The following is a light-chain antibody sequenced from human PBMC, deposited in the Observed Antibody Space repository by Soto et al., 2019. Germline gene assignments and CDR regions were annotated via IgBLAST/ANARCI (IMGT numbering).Light chain of an antibody. CDR2: GAS. V-gene: IGKV3-20*01. Sequence: ETVSTQSPCTLSLSPGERATLSCRASQSVSNNYLAWYQQKPGQAPRLLIYGASNRATGIPDRFSGSGSGTDFTLTISRLEPEDFGLYYCQQYNNWPRTFGQGTKVDIK. J-gene: IGKJ1*01. CDR3: QQYNNWPRT. CDR1: QSVSNNY.